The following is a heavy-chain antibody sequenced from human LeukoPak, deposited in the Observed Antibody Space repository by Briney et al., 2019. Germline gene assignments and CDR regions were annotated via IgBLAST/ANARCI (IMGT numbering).Heavy chain of an antibody. CDR1: GFTFSSYW. J-gene: IGHJ4*02. V-gene: IGHV3-74*01. CDR2: INSDGSST. D-gene: IGHD6-19*01. Sequence: SGGSLRLSCAASGFTFSSYWMHWVRQAPGKGLVWVSRINSDGSSTSYADSVKGRFTISRDNAKNTLYLQMNSLKAEDTAVYYCARSPAVPGFVSVDYWGQGTLVTVSS. CDR3: ARSPAVPGFVSVDY.